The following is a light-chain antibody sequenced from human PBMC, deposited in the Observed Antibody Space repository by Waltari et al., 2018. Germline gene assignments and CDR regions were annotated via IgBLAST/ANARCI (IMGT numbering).Light chain of an antibody. J-gene: IGKJ2*01. CDR3: QQLNSYPYT. V-gene: IGKV1-9*01. CDR2: DAF. Sequence: DIQLTQSPSFLSASVGDRVTLTCRASQGISSYLAWYQKKPGEAPKLLIYDAFTLQSGVPSRFSGSGSGTDFTLTISSLQPEDFATYYCQQLNSYPYTFGQGTKLEI. CDR1: QGISSY.